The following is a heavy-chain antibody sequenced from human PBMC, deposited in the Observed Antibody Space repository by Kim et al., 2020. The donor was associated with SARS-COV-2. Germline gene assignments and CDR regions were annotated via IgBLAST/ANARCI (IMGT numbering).Heavy chain of an antibody. D-gene: IGHD4-17*01. V-gene: IGHV5-51*01. CDR3: ARYYGGNLVGYFDY. Sequence: SPSFQGQVTISADKSISTAYLQWSSLKASDTAMYYCARYYGGNLVGYFDYWGQGTLVTVSS. J-gene: IGHJ4*02.